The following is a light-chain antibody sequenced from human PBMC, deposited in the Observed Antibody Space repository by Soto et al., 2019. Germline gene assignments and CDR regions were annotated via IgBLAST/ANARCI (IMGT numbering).Light chain of an antibody. CDR3: QQYGSSPPYT. CDR1: QSVSNKY. CDR2: GSS. Sequence: EVVLTQSPGTLSLSPGERATLSCRASQSVSNKYLAWYQQKPGQAPRLLIFGSSDRATGIPDRFSGSGSGKDFTLTISRLEPEDFAVYNCQQYGSSPPYTFGQGTKLEIK. J-gene: IGKJ2*01. V-gene: IGKV3-20*01.